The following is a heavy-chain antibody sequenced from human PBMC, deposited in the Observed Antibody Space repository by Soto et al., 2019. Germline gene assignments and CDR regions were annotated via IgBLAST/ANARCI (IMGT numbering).Heavy chain of an antibody. CDR2: TSCSGGST. J-gene: IGHJ6*02. V-gene: IGHV3-23*01. CDR3: AHGRADYPPVGMDV. D-gene: IGHD4-17*01. Sequence: PGGSRRLAWAASGFNISSYGMSWVGQAAGKGLEWVSSTSCSGGSTYYPDPVKCRSTISTDNTTTTLYLQMNSLRAEDTAVYFCAHGRADYPPVGMDVWGQGTTVTVSS. CDR1: GFNISSYG.